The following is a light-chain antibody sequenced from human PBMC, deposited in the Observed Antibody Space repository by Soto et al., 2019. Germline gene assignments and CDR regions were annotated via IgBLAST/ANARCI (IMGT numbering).Light chain of an antibody. V-gene: IGKV1-17*03. CDR1: QDISRF. J-gene: IGKJ2*01. CDR3: LQHNSYPLT. Sequence: DVQMTQSPSAMSASVGDRVTITCRASQDISRFVAWFQQKPGKAPERLIYDTSNLQPGVPSRFSGSGSGTEFTLAISGLQPEDFATYYCLQHNSYPLTFGQGTKLEIK. CDR2: DTS.